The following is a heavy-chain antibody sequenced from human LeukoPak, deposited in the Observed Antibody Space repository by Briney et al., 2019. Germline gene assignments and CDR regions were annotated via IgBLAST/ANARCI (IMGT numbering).Heavy chain of an antibody. CDR1: GFTFTSYA. J-gene: IGHJ4*02. D-gene: IGHD3-10*01. CDR3: ASDYYGSGSYYSDY. Sequence: GGSLRLSCAASGFTFTSYAMSWVRQAPGKGLEWVSVLTGDGNTYYADSVKGRFTNSRDDSKNTLFLQMNSLRAEDTAVYYCASDYYGSGSYYSDYWGQGTLVTVSS. V-gene: IGHV3-23*01. CDR2: LTGDGNT.